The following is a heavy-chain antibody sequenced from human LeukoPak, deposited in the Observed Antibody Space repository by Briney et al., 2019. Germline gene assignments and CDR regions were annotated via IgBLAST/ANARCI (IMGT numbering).Heavy chain of an antibody. V-gene: IGHV1-2*06. Sequence: ASVKVSCKASGYTFTSYYIHWVRQAPGQGLEWMGRINPNSGGTNYPQKLQGRVTMTRDTSISTAYMELSRLRSDDTAVYYCATLMAGTDVSDYWGQGTLVTVSS. CDR1: GYTFTSYY. CDR2: INPNSGGT. CDR3: ATLMAGTDVSDY. D-gene: IGHD6-19*01. J-gene: IGHJ4*02.